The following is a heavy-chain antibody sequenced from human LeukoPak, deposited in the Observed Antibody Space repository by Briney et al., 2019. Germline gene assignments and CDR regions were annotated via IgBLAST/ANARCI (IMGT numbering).Heavy chain of an antibody. V-gene: IGHV3-30-3*01. CDR2: ISYDGSNK. D-gene: IGHD3-22*01. CDR3: AGYEISGSRGY. CDR1: GFTFSSYA. Sequence: GGSLRLSCAASGFTFSSYAMHWVRQAPGKGLEWVAVISYDGSNKYYADSVKGRFTISRDNSKNTLYLQMNSLRVEDTAVYYCAGYEISGSRGYWGQGTLVTVSS. J-gene: IGHJ4*02.